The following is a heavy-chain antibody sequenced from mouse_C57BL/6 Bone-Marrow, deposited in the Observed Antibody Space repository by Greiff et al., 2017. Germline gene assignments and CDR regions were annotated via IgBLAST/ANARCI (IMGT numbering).Heavy chain of an antibody. D-gene: IGHD1-1*01. CDR1: GISITTGNYR. J-gene: IGHJ2*01. CDR2: TYDSGTI. Sequence: EVKLEESGPGLVKPSQTVFLTCTVTGISITTGNYRWSWIRQFPGNKLEWKGYTYDSGTITYNPSLTSRTTVTRDTPKNQFFLEMNSLTAEDTATYYCAREGYYGDYWGQGTTLTVSS. V-gene: IGHV3-5*01. CDR3: AREGYYGDY.